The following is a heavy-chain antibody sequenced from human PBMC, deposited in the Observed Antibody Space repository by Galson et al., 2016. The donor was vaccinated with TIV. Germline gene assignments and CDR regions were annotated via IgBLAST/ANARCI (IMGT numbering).Heavy chain of an antibody. D-gene: IGHD6-19*01. CDR1: GFSLRTSGVG. CDR3: ACVDAGGWSRHRQD. J-gene: IGHJ1*01. V-gene: IGHV2-5*02. CDR2: IYWDEDK. Sequence: PALVKPTQTLTLTCSFSGFSLRTSGVGVAWIRQPPGKALEWLALIYWDEDKRYSPSLNSRLTITKDTSKNQVVLTMTNLNPADTATYYWACVDAGGWSRHRQDWGEGTLGIVST.